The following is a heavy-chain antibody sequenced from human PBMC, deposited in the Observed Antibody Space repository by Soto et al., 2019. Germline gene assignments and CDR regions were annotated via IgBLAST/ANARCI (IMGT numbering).Heavy chain of an antibody. Sequence: GGSLRLSCAASGFTFSSYAMHWVRQAPGKGLEWVAVISYDGSNKYYADSVKGRFTISRDNSKNTLYLQMNSLRAEDTAVYYCARDAYYYDSSGYGPFDYRGQGTLVTVSS. J-gene: IGHJ4*02. CDR3: ARDAYYYDSSGYGPFDY. CDR2: ISYDGSNK. V-gene: IGHV3-30-3*01. D-gene: IGHD3-22*01. CDR1: GFTFSSYA.